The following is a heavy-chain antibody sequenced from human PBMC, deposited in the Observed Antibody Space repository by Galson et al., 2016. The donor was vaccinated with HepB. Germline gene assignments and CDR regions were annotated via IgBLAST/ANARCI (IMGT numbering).Heavy chain of an antibody. CDR3: TSESWFN. J-gene: IGHJ4*02. CDR1: GASICNNNW. Sequence: SETLSLTCAVSGASICNNNWCSWVRQPPGKGLEWIGEIYLSGRSNYNASLKSRLTISVDKSQKQFSLKLTSVTAADTAVYYCTSESWFNWGRGTLVTVSS. CDR2: IYLSGRS. D-gene: IGHD3-10*01. V-gene: IGHV4-4*02.